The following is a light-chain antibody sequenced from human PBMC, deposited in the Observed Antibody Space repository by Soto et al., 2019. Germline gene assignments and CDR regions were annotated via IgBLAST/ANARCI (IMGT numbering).Light chain of an antibody. Sequence: EIVLTQSPATLSLSPGERATLSCRASQSVSSYLAWYQQKPGQAPRLLIYDASNRATGIPARFSGSGSGTDFTLTISSLEPEDFAVYYCQQRSNWPPGFGQLTRLEI. CDR2: DAS. J-gene: IGKJ5*01. V-gene: IGKV3-11*01. CDR3: QQRSNWPPG. CDR1: QSVSSY.